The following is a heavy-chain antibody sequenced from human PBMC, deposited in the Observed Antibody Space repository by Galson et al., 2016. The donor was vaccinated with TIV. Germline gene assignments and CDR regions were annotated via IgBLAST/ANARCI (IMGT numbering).Heavy chain of an antibody. CDR1: GGTLSTYT. D-gene: IGHD3-3*01. Sequence: SVKVSCKASGGTLSTYTISWVRQAPGQGLEWMGRIILVVGLANYAQKSQGKFTITADRSTTTAYMELRSLTSEDTAVYFCARDVEARPYDPNWFDSWGQGTLVTVSS. CDR2: IILVVGLA. J-gene: IGHJ5*01. V-gene: IGHV1-69*04. CDR3: ARDVEARPYDPNWFDS.